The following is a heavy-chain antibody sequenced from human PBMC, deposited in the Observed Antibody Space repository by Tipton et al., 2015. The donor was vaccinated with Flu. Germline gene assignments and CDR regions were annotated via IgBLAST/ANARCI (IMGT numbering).Heavy chain of an antibody. D-gene: IGHD3-22*01. J-gene: IGHJ3*02. CDR2: ISSNGGST. V-gene: IGHV3-64*02. CDR1: GFTFSSYA. Sequence: SLRLSCAASGFTFSSYAMHWVRQAPGKGLEYVSAISSNGGSTYYADSVKGRFTISRDNSKNTLYLQMGSLRAEDMAVYYCATALSSVYYHHAFDIWGQGTMVTVSS. CDR3: ATALSSVYYHHAFDI.